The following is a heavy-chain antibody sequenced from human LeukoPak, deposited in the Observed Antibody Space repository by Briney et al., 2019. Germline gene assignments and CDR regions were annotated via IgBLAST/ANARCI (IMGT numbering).Heavy chain of an antibody. CDR2: INPNSGGT. CDR3: ARGRGGIYDAFDI. J-gene: IGHJ3*02. CDR1: GYSFNDKY. Sequence: ASVKVSCKASGYSFNDKYLHWVRQAPGQGLHWMGSINPNSGGTNYGQKFQGRVTMPRDTSISTAYMELSRLRSDDTAVYYCARGRGGIYDAFDIWGEGTMVTVS. D-gene: IGHD1-26*01. V-gene: IGHV1-2*02.